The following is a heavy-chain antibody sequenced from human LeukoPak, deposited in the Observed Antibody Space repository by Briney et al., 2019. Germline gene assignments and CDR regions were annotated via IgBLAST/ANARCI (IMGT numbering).Heavy chain of an antibody. J-gene: IGHJ4*02. Sequence: GGSLRLSCAASGFTFSSYSMNWVRQAPGKGLEWVSSISSSSSYIYYADSVKGRFTISRDNAKNSLYLQMNSLRVEDTALYYCAKRGSIYYGSGGPFDYWGQGTLVTVSS. CDR1: GFTFSSYS. CDR3: AKRGSIYYGSGGPFDY. CDR2: ISSSSSYI. V-gene: IGHV3-21*04. D-gene: IGHD3-10*01.